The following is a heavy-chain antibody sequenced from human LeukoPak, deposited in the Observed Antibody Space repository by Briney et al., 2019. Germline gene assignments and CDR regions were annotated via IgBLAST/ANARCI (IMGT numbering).Heavy chain of an antibody. D-gene: IGHD5-18*01. CDR3: ARQTAMGRSGDY. J-gene: IGHJ4*02. CDR1: GYSFTSYW. Sequence: HGESLKISCKASGYSFTSYWIGWVRQMPGKGLGWMGIIDPSGSETRYTPSFQGQVTISVDKSLTTADLQWNSLKASDTAMYYCARQTAMGRSGDYWGQGTLVTVSS. V-gene: IGHV5-51*01. CDR2: IDPSGSET.